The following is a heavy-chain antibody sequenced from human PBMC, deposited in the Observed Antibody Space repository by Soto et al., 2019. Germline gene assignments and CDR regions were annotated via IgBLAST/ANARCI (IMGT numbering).Heavy chain of an antibody. Sequence: ASVKVSCKASGYTFTSYGISWVRQAPGQGLEWMGWISAYNGNTNYAQKLQGRVTMTTDTSTSTAYMELRSLRSDDTAVYYCAREATIPDRLASWGQGSLVTVSS. J-gene: IGHJ4*02. CDR3: AREATIPDRLAS. D-gene: IGHD6-6*01. CDR1: GYTFTSYG. V-gene: IGHV1-18*01. CDR2: ISAYNGNT.